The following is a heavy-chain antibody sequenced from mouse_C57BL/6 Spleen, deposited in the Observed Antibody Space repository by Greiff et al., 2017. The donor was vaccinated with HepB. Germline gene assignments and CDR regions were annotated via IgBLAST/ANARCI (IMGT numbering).Heavy chain of an antibody. CDR2: IYPGDGDT. V-gene: IGHV1-82*01. J-gene: IGHJ4*01. D-gene: IGHD2-12*01. CDR3: ARSFSYDGFGY. CDR1: GYAFSSSW. Sequence: VQLQQSGPELVKPGASVKISCKASGYAFSSSWMNWVKQRPGKGLEWIGRIYPGDGDTNYNGKFKGKATLTADKSSSTAYMQLSRLTSEDSAVYFCARSFSYDGFGYWGQGTSVTVSS.